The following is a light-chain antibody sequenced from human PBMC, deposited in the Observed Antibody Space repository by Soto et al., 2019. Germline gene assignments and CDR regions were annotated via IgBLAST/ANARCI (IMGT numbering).Light chain of an antibody. CDR1: QGISSY. Sequence: AIVITQSPSSFSASTGDRVTINCRASQGISSYLAWYQQKPGKAPKLLIYAASTLQSGVPSRFSGSGSGTDFTLTISCLQSEDFATYYCQQYYRYPRTFGQGTKVDI. V-gene: IGKV1-8*01. CDR3: QQYYRYPRT. CDR2: AAS. J-gene: IGKJ1*01.